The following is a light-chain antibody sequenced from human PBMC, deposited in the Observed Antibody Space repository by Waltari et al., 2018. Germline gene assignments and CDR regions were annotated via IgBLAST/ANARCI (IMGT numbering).Light chain of an antibody. Sequence: QAALTQPPSVSKSLGQSVTISCTGTSSDVGRYNDVSWYQQYPGTAPRLLIYDVSNRPSGVFDRFSVSKSGNTASLSISGLQAEDEADYYCCSYRTGGTLVFGGGTRLTVL. J-gene: IGLJ2*01. CDR2: DVS. CDR1: SSDVGRYND. V-gene: IGLV2-18*02. CDR3: CSYRTGGTLV.